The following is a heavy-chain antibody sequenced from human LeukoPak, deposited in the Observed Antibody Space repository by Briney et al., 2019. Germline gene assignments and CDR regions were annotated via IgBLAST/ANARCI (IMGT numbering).Heavy chain of an antibody. V-gene: IGHV4-30-2*01. CDR2: IYHSGST. J-gene: IGHJ4*02. D-gene: IGHD3-3*01. Sequence: PSETLSLTCAVSGGSISSGGYSWSWIRQPPGTGLEWIGYIYHSGSTYYNPSLKSRVTISVDRSKNQFSLKLSSVTAADTAVYYCASSLHYDFWSGYPYYFDYWGQGTLVTVSS. CDR1: GGSISSGGYS. CDR3: ASSLHYDFWSGYPYYFDY.